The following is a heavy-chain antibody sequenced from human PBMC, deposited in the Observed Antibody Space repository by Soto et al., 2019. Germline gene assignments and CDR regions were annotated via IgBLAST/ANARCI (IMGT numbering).Heavy chain of an antibody. J-gene: IGHJ4*02. D-gene: IGHD3-10*01. CDR2: ISYDGSEK. Sequence: LRLSCEASGFALSDYAMHWVRQAPGEGLEWVAIISYDGSEKKYADSVKGRFTISRDNSKDTVYLQMSSLTGNDTAVYYCARDLLAAYSHSGMIDYWGQGSLVTVSS. CDR3: ARDLLAAYSHSGMIDY. V-gene: IGHV3-30*14. CDR1: GFALSDYA.